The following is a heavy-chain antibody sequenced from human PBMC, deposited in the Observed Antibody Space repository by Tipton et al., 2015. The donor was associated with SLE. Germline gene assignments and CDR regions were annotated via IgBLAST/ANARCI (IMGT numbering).Heavy chain of an antibody. V-gene: IGHV4-59*11. J-gene: IGHJ4*02. D-gene: IGHD6-13*01. Sequence: TLSLTCTVSGGSISSHYWSWIRRPPGKALEWIAYINYSGSTNYNPSLKSRVTMSVDTSKNQISLKLSSVTAADTAVYYCARRRGSSWYEDYFDYWGQGTLVTVSS. CDR3: ARRRGSSWYEDYFDY. CDR1: GGSISSHY. CDR2: INYSGST.